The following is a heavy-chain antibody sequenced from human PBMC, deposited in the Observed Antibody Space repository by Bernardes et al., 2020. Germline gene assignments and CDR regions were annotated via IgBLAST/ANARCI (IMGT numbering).Heavy chain of an antibody. J-gene: IGHJ2*01. D-gene: IGHD6-13*01. Sequence: GGSLRLSCAASGFTFSSSAMSWVRQAPGPGPAWVSAISGSGGSPYYADSVKGRFTISRDNSKNTLYLQMNSLRAEDTAVYYCAKGYLVRWYFDLWGRGTLVTVSS. CDR2: ISGSGGSP. CDR1: GFTFSSSA. V-gene: IGHV3-23*01. CDR3: AKGYLVRWYFDL.